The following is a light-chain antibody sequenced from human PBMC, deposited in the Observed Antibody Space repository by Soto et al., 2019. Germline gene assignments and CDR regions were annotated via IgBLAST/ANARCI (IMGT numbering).Light chain of an antibody. CDR1: QSISDC. V-gene: IGKV1-5*01. CDR3: QQYDSYPWT. CDR2: TAS. J-gene: IGKJ1*01. Sequence: DIQMTQSPSTLSASVGDRVTITCRASQSISDCLAWYQQKPGKPPKLLIYTASSLHSGVPSRFSGSGSGTEFTLTISSLQPEDFATYYCQQYDSYPWTFGQGTKVDIK.